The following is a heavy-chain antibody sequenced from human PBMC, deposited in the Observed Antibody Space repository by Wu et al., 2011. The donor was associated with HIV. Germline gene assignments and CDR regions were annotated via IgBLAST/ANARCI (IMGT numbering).Heavy chain of an antibody. CDR1: GGTFSSYA. V-gene: IGHV1-69*15. Sequence: QVQLVQSGAEVKKPGSSLKVSCKASGGTFSSYAISWVRQAPGQGLEWMGRIIPILGAVNYAQKFQGRVTIIADESTGTAYMDLGSLRTDDTAVYYCTKSNSTNWLTLFFWGQGTLVTVSS. CDR2: IIPILGAV. J-gene: IGHJ4*02. D-gene: IGHD1-1*01. CDR3: TKSNSTNWLTLFF.